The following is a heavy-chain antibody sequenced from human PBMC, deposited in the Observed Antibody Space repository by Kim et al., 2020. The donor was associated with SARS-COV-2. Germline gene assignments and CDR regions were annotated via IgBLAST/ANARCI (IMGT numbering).Heavy chain of an antibody. J-gene: IGHJ4*02. CDR3: ARDKYLGY. V-gene: IGHV3-21*01. D-gene: IGHD2-2*02. Sequence: SYIYYADSVKGRFTISRDNAKNALYLQRNSVRAEDTAVYYCARDKYLGYWGQGTLVTVSS. CDR2: SYI.